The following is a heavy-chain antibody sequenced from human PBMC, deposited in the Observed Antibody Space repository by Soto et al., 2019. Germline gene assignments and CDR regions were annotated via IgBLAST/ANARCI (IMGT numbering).Heavy chain of an antibody. CDR1: GGSFSGYY. CDR2: INHSGST. D-gene: IGHD1-1*01. CDR3: ARVPGTTRYWDF. J-gene: IGHJ4*02. V-gene: IGHV4-34*01. Sequence: PSETLSLTCAVYGGSFSGYYWTWIRQPPGKGLEWIGEINHSGSTNCNPSLKSRVTISVDTSKNQFSLKLSSVTAADTAVYYCARVPGTTRYWDFWGQGTLVTVSS.